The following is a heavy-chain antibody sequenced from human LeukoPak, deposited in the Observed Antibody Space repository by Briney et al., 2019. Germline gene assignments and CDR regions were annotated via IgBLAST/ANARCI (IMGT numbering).Heavy chain of an antibody. CDR1: GGSFSGYC. CDR2: INHSGST. J-gene: IGHJ4*02. V-gene: IGHV4-34*01. D-gene: IGHD1-26*01. Sequence: SETLSLTCAVYGGSFSGYCWSWIRQPPGKGLEWIGEINHSGSTNYNPSLKSRVTISVDTSKNQFSLKLSSVTAADTAVYYCARGRTSGSYYYWGQGTLVTVSS. CDR3: ARGRTSGSYYY.